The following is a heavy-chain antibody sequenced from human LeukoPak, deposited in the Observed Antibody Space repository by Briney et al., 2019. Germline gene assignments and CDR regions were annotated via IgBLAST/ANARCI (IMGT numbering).Heavy chain of an antibody. J-gene: IGHJ4*02. CDR2: INHSGST. Sequence: SETLSLTCACAVYSGSFSAYYWSWIRQPPGKGLEWVGAINHSGSTNYNPSLKSRVTISLDTPKNQFSLKLSSVTAADTSVYYCARKTIAVPGTDWGQGTLVTVSS. CDR1: SGSFSAYY. V-gene: IGHV4-34*01. CDR3: ARKTIAVPGTD. D-gene: IGHD6-13*01.